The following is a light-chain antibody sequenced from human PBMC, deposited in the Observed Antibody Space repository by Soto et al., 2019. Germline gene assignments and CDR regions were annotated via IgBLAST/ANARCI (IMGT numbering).Light chain of an antibody. V-gene: IGKV4-1*01. CDR3: QQLDSYPRT. Sequence: TVMTQSPDSLAVSLGERATINCKSSQSVLSSSNNKNYLAWYQQKPGQPPKLLIYWASARESGVPDRFSGSGSGTDFTLTISSLQAEDVAVYYCQQLDSYPRTFGPGTKVDIK. CDR2: WAS. CDR1: QSVLSSSNNKNY. J-gene: IGKJ3*01.